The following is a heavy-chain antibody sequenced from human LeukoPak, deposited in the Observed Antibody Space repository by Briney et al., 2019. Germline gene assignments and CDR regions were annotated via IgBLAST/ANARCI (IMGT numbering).Heavy chain of an antibody. J-gene: IGHJ6*02. Sequence: WGSLRLSCAASGFTVSSNYMSWVRQAPGKGPEWVSVKHSSGLTYYADSEKDRFTISRDTSKNTLFLQMNSLSPEDTAVYYCARDNRLAKTTTVTIYYYFGMDVWGQGTTVTVSS. CDR3: ARDNRLAKTTTVTIYYYFGMDV. CDR1: GFTVSSNY. D-gene: IGHD4-17*01. V-gene: IGHV3-66*01. CDR2: KHSSGLT.